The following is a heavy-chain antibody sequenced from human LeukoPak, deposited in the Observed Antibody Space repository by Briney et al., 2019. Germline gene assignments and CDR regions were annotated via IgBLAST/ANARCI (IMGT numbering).Heavy chain of an antibody. CDR2: IYYSRST. CDR1: GGSISSSSYY. V-gene: IGHV4-39*07. D-gene: IGHD2-2*01. CDR3: ASEVVPAATYYYMDV. Sequence: PSETLSLTCTVSGGSISSSSYYWGWIRQPPGKGLEWIGSIYYSRSTYYNPSLKSRVTISVDTSKNQFSLKLSSVTAADTAVYYCASEVVPAATYYYMDVWGKGTTVTVSS. J-gene: IGHJ6*03.